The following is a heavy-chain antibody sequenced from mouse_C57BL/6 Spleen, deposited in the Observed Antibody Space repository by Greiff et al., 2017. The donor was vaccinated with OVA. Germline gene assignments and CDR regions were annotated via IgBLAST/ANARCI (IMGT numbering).Heavy chain of an antibody. D-gene: IGHD1-1*01. Sequence: VQGVESGPELVKPGASVKISCKASGYAFSSSWMNWVKQRPGKGLGWIGRIYPGDGGTNYNGKFKGKATLTADKSSSTAYMQLSSLTSEDSAVYFCARGYYGSSYGYFDVWGTGTTVTVSS. CDR2: IYPGDGGT. V-gene: IGHV1-82*01. CDR1: GYAFSSSW. CDR3: ARGYYGSSYGYFDV. J-gene: IGHJ1*03.